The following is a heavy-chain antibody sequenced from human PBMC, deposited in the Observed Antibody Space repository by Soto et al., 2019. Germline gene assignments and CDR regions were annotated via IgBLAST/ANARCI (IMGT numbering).Heavy chain of an antibody. J-gene: IGHJ4*02. D-gene: IGHD6-13*01. CDR3: TRGPRATSAGTSAH. CDR2: IYNDGTYA. CDR1: VFTFNMYW. V-gene: IGHV3-74*01. Sequence: PGWSLRLSCAVSVFTFNMYWMHWVRQVPGKGPVWVARIYNDGTYADYADSVKGRFTISRDNAKDTLYLQMNDLRAEDSALYHCTRGPRATSAGTSAHWGQGTLVTVSS.